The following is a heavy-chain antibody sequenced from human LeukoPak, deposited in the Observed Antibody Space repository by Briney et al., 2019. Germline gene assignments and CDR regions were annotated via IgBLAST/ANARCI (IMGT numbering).Heavy chain of an antibody. V-gene: IGHV4-59*01. CDR2: IYYSGST. CDR3: AREDCSSTSCYFDY. J-gene: IGHJ4*02. CDR1: GGSISSYY. D-gene: IGHD2-2*01. Sequence: SETLSLTCTVSGGSISSYYWSWIRQPPGKGLEWIGYIYYSGSTNYNPSLKSRVTISVDTSKNQFSLKPSSVTAADTAVYYCAREDCSSTSCYFDYWGQGTLVTVSS.